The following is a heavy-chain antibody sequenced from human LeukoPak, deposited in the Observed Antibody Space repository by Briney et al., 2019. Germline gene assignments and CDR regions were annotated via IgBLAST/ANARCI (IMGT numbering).Heavy chain of an antibody. Sequence: PGGSLRLSCAASGFTFSSYGMHWVRQAPDKGREWAAFIRYDGGNNYYADSMKGRFTISRDNSKNTLYLQINSLRAEDTAVYYCAKDSRRYSNGWHFDYWGQGILVTVSS. D-gene: IGHD6-19*01. CDR3: AKDSRRYSNGWHFDY. V-gene: IGHV3-30*02. CDR2: IRYDGGNN. J-gene: IGHJ4*02. CDR1: GFTFSSYG.